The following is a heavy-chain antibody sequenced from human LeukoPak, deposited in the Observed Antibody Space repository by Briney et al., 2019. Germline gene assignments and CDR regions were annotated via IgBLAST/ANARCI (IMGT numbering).Heavy chain of an antibody. Sequence: GGSLRLSCVASGFDLYTSFMTWVRQAPGKGLEWVATIDQDGSGKYYVDSVKGRFTVSRDNAKNSLYLQMDSLRAEDTAVSYCTTENWYVFHYWGQGTLVTVSS. V-gene: IGHV3-7*04. CDR3: TTENWYVFHY. J-gene: IGHJ4*02. D-gene: IGHD1-1*01. CDR1: GFDLYTSF. CDR2: IDQDGSGK.